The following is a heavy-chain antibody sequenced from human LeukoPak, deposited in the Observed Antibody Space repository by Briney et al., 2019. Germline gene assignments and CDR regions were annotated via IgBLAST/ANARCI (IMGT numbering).Heavy chain of an antibody. Sequence: GGSLRLSCAASGLTFSSCWMNWVRQAPGKGLEWVANIKQDGSEKYYVDSVKGRFTISRDNAKNSLYLQMNSLRAEDTAVYYCARDSDVPFDYWGQGTLVTVSS. V-gene: IGHV3-7*01. CDR2: IKQDGSEK. J-gene: IGHJ4*02. CDR3: ARDSDVPFDY. D-gene: IGHD3-16*01. CDR1: GLTFSSCW.